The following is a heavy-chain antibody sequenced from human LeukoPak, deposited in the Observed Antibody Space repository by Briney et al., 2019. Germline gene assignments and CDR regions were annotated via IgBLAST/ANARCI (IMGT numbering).Heavy chain of an antibody. CDR3: ARLSTIAVAAFDY. J-gene: IGHJ4*02. CDR1: GGSISSSY. Sequence: SETLSLTCTVSGGSISSSYWSWIRQPPGKGLEWIGYVYYTGNTNYNPSLKSRVTISVDTSKKQFSLKLNSVTAADTAVYYCARLSTIAVAAFDYWGQGTLVTVSS. CDR2: VYYTGNT. V-gene: IGHV4-59*12. D-gene: IGHD6-19*01.